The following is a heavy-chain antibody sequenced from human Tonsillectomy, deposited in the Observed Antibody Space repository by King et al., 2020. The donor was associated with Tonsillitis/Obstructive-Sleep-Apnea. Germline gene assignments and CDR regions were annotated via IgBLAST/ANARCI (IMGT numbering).Heavy chain of an antibody. CDR1: GFTFSSYA. D-gene: IGHD3-16*01. Sequence: VQLVESGGGLVQPGGSLRLSCAASGFTFSSYAMSWVRQAPGKGLEWVSVISGSGSSTYYADSVKGRFTISRDNSKNTLYLQVNSLRAEDTAVYYCAKCRYDYVWGSSSSFDYWGQGTLVTVSS. CDR3: AKCRYDYVWGSSSSFDY. CDR2: ISGSGSST. J-gene: IGHJ4*02. V-gene: IGHV3-23*04.